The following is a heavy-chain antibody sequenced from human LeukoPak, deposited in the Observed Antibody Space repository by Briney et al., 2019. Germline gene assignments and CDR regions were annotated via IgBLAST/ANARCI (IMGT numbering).Heavy chain of an antibody. Sequence: SETLSLTCAVSGYSISSGYYWGWIRQPPGKGLEWIGSIYHSGSTYCNPSLKSRVTISVDTSKNQFSLKLSSVTAADTAVYYCARQGSSSSWLNRDKYNWFDPWGQGTLVTVSS. CDR2: IYHSGST. CDR1: GYSISSGYY. V-gene: IGHV4-38-2*01. D-gene: IGHD6-13*01. CDR3: ARQGSSSSWLNRDKYNWFDP. J-gene: IGHJ5*02.